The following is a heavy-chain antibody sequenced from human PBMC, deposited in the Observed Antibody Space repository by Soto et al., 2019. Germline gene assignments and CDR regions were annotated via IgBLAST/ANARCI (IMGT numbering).Heavy chain of an antibody. CDR3: ARKDSSSAFDY. CDR1: GYSFTTYW. CDR2: IYPGDSDT. D-gene: IGHD3-22*01. Sequence: GESLKISCKGSGYSFTTYWIGWVRQMPGKGLEWMGIIYPGDSDTRYSPAFQGQVTISADKYISTAYLQWSSLKASDTAMYYCARKDSSSAFDYWGQGTLVTVSS. V-gene: IGHV5-51*01. J-gene: IGHJ4*02.